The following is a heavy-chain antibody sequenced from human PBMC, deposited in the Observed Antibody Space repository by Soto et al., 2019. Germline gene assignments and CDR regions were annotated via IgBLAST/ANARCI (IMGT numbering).Heavy chain of an antibody. Sequence: GGSLRLSCAASGFTFSSYSMNWVRQAPGKGLXWVSXXXSXSXXXYXXXXVKGRFTISRDNAKNSLYLQMNSLRAEDTAVYYCARGGLAGTNDYWGQGTLLTVSS. CDR3: ARGGLAGTNDY. CDR1: GFTFSSYS. D-gene: IGHD6-19*01. CDR2: XXSXSXXX. V-gene: IGHV3-21*01. J-gene: IGHJ4*02.